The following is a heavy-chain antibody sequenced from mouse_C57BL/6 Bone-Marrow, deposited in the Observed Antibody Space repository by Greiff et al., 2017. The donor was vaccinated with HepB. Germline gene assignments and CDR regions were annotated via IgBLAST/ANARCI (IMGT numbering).Heavy chain of an antibody. CDR3: AREDYYGYYFDY. Sequence: VQLQQPGAELVKPGASVKMSCKASGYTFTSYWITWVKQRPGQGLEWIGDIYPGSGSTNYNEKFKSKATLTVDTSSSTAYMQLCSLTSEDSAVYYCAREDYYGYYFDYWGQGTTLTVSS. V-gene: IGHV1-55*01. J-gene: IGHJ2*01. D-gene: IGHD1-2*01. CDR2: IYPGSGST. CDR1: GYTFTSYW.